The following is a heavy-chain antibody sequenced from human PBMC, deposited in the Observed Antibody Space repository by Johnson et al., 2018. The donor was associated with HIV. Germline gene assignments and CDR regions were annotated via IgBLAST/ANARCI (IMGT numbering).Heavy chain of an antibody. V-gene: IGHV3-30*04. CDR2: ISYDGSNE. CDR3: AREESIVVVIAIQAFDI. CDR1: GFTFSSYA. Sequence: QVQLVESGGGVVQPGRSLRLSCAASGFTFSSYAMHWVRQAPGKVLEWVAVISYDGSNEFYADSVKGRFTISRDNSKNTLYLQMNSLRAEDTAVYYCAREESIVVVIAIQAFDIWGQGTMVTVSS. J-gene: IGHJ3*02. D-gene: IGHD2-21*01.